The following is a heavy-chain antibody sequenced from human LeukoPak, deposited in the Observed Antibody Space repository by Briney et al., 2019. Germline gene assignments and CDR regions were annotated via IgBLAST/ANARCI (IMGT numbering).Heavy chain of an antibody. D-gene: IGHD5-24*01. CDR3: ARDVGTRDGDSISFDY. CDR1: GYTFTSYG. CDR2: ISAYNGNT. J-gene: IGHJ4*02. V-gene: IGHV1-18*01. Sequence: ASVKVSCKASGYTFTSYGISWVRQAPGQGLEWMGWISAYNGNTNYAQKLQGRVTMTTDTSTSTAYMELRSLRSDDTAVYYCARDVGTRDGDSISFDYWGQGTLVTVSS.